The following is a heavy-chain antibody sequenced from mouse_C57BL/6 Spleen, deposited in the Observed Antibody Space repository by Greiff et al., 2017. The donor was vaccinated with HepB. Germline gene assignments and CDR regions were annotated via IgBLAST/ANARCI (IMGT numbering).Heavy chain of an antibody. V-gene: IGHV10-1*01. CDR1: GFSFNTYA. CDR3: VRLILPSYAMDY. D-gene: IGHD1-1*01. J-gene: IGHJ4*01. Sequence: EVKLMESGGGLVQPKGSLKLSCAASGFSFNTYAMNWVRQAPGKGLEWVARIRSKSNNYATYYADSVKDRFTISRDDSESMLYLQMNNLKTEDTAMYYCVRLILPSYAMDYWGQGTSVTVSS. CDR2: IRSKSNNYAT.